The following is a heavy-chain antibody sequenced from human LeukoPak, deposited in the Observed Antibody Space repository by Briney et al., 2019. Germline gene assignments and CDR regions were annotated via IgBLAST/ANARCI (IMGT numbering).Heavy chain of an antibody. CDR1: GYTFTGYY. J-gene: IGHJ4*02. CDR3: ARDKGGVWYYFDY. CDR2: INPNSGGT. D-gene: IGHD2-8*02. V-gene: IGHV1-2*02. Sequence: ASVKVSCKASGYTFTGYYMHWVRQAPGQGLEWMGWINPNSGGTNYAQKFQGRVTMTRDTSISTAYMELSRLRSDDTAVYYCARDKGGVWYYFDYWGQGTLVTVSS.